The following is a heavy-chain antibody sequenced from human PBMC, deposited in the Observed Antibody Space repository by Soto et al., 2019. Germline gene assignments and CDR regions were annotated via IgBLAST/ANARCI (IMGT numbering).Heavy chain of an antibody. D-gene: IGHD3-22*01. V-gene: IGHV4-30-4*01. CDR3: ARDRTYYYDSSGYSQGRYYYYYGMDV. CDR1: GGSISSGDYY. Sequence: QVQLQESGPGLVKPSQTLSLTCTVSGGSISSGDYYWSWIRQPPGKGLEGVGYIYYSGSTYYNPSLKSRVTISVDTSKNQFSLKLTSVTAADTAVYYCARDRTYYYDSSGYSQGRYYYYYGMDVWGQGTTVTVSS. CDR2: IYYSGST. J-gene: IGHJ6*02.